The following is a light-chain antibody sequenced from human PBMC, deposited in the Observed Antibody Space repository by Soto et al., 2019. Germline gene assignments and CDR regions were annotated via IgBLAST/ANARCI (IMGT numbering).Light chain of an antibody. CDR2: SAA. V-gene: IGKV1-39*01. CDR1: PSISSY. CDR3: QQYYSYPRT. Sequence: IQMTYSPSSLSASVGDTITITCRSSPSISSYLNWYQQKPGKAPKLLIYSAATLQSRVPSRFCGGGSGTDVTLTISCLQSEDFATYYCQQYYSYPRTFGQGTKVDIK. J-gene: IGKJ1*01.